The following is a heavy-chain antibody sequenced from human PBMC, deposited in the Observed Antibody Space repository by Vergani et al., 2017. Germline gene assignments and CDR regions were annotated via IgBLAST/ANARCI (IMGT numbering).Heavy chain of an antibody. J-gene: IGHJ6*02. CDR1: GFTFSSYA. Sequence: EVQLLESGGGLVQPGGSLRLSCAASGFTFSSYAMSWVRQAPGKGLEWVSAISSSSSYIYYADSVKGRFTISRDNDKNTLYLQMNSLRAEETAVYYCAGDRVETGMDVWGQGTTVTVSS. CDR2: ISSSSSYI. V-gene: IGHV3-21*01. D-gene: IGHD4-23*01. CDR3: AGDRVETGMDV.